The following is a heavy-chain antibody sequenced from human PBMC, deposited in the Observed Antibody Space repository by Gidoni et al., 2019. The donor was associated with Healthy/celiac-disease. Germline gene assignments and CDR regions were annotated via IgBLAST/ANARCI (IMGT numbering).Heavy chain of an antibody. J-gene: IGHJ6*02. V-gene: IGHV3-30*04. D-gene: IGHD3-10*01. Sequence: QVQLVESGGGVVQPGRSLRLSCSASGFTFSSYAMHWVLQAPGKGLEWVAVISYDGSNKYYADSVKGRFTISRDNSKNTLYLQMNSLRAEDTAVYYCARDRPKGVRGVTTRIVWVMDVWGQGTTVTVSS. CDR3: ARDRPKGVRGVTTRIVWVMDV. CDR2: ISYDGSNK. CDR1: GFTFSSYA.